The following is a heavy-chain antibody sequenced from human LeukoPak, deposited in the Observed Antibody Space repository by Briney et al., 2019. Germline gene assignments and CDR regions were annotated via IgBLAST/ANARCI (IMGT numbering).Heavy chain of an antibody. V-gene: IGHV1-18*01. CDR3: ARALRITGTSAQYYYYYGMGV. J-gene: IGHJ6*02. D-gene: IGHD1/OR15-1a*01. CDR2: ISAYNGNT. CDR1: GYTFTSYG. Sequence: ASVKVSCKASGYTFTSYGISWVRQAPGQGLEWMGWISAYNGNTNYAQKLQGRVTMTTDTSTSTAYMELRSLRSDDTAVYYCARALRITGTSAQYYYYYGMGVWGQGTTVTVSS.